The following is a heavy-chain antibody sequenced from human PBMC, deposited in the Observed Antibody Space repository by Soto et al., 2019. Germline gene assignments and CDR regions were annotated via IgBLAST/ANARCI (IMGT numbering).Heavy chain of an antibody. D-gene: IGHD2-8*02. V-gene: IGHV4-39*01. CDR2: ISYSGSP. CDR1: GGSVSSGPCW. J-gene: IGHJ5*02. Sequence: QLQLQESGPGLVKPSETLSLTCTVSGGSVSSGPCWWGWVRQPPGKGLEFLGSISYSGSPYNNPSLKSRVTISVDPSKNQGSLTLTSMTAANTAVYFCARLGLGSPFDPSGQGTLVTVSS. CDR3: ARLGLGSPFDP.